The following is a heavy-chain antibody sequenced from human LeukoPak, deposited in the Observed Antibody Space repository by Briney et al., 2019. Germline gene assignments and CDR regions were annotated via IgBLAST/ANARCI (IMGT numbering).Heavy chain of an antibody. CDR2: IYHSGST. V-gene: IGHV4-30-2*01. CDR1: GGSISSGGYS. D-gene: IGHD3-22*01. J-gene: IGHJ4*02. Sequence: PSETLSLTCAVSGGSISSGGYSWSWIRQPPGKGLEWIRYIYHSGSTYYNPSLKSRVTISVDRSKNQFSLKLSSVTAADTAVYYCARGYDGRFDYWGQGTLVTVSS. CDR3: ARGYDGRFDY.